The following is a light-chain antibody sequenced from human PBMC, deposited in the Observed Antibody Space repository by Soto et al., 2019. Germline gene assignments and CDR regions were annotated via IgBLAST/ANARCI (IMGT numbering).Light chain of an antibody. CDR3: QVWDTTSTHPYV. CDR1: NIESKS. J-gene: IGLJ1*01. CDR2: YDS. V-gene: IGLV3-21*01. Sequence: SYELTQPPSVSVAPGKTATITCGGNNIESKSVHWYQQRPGQAPVVVIYYDSDRPSGMPERFSGSNSGDTATLTISRVEAGDEADYYCQVWDTTSTHPYVFGTGTKLTVL.